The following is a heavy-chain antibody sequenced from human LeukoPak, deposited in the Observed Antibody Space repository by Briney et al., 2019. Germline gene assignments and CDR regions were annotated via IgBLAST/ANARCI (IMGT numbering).Heavy chain of an antibody. V-gene: IGHV3-15*01. Sequence: GGSLRLSCAASGFTFSNGWMSWVRQAPGKGLEWVGRIKSKSERGTTDYAAPVKGRFTISRDGSTNTVYLHMNSLKTEDTAVYFCTSNLYCSTSSCYTLDNWGQGTLVAVSP. CDR3: TSNLYCSTSSCYTLDN. CDR1: GFTFSNGW. J-gene: IGHJ4*02. D-gene: IGHD2-2*02. CDR2: IKSKSERGTT.